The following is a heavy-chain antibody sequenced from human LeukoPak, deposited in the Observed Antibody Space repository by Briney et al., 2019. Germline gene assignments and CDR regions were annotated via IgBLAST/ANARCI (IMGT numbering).Heavy chain of an antibody. D-gene: IGHD2-2*01. CDR2: ISAYNGNT. CDR3: ARKAYCSSTSCYPQYYFDY. J-gene: IGHJ4*02. CDR1: GYTFTSYG. Sequence: ASVKVSCKASGYTFTSYGISWVRQAPGQGLEWMGWISAYNGNTNYAQKLQGRVTMTTDTSTSTAYMELSSLRSEDTAVYYCARKAYCSSTSCYPQYYFDYWGQGTLVTVSS. V-gene: IGHV1-18*01.